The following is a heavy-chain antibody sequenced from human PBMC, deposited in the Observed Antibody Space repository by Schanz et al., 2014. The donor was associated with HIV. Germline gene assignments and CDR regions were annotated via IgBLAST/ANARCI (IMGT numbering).Heavy chain of an antibody. V-gene: IGHV1-2*02. J-gene: IGHJ2*01. CDR2: INPKSGDT. Sequence: QVQLLQSGTEVKTPGASVKVSCKTSGYGFTNYGVTWVRQAPGQGLEWIGWINPKSGDTNYAQKFQGRVTMTRDTSLSVVYMELSRLRSDDTAVYYCAMGPDYYDSSAYYRVGLWYFDLWGRGTLVTVSS. D-gene: IGHD3-22*01. CDR1: GYGFTNYG. CDR3: AMGPDYYDSSAYYRVGLWYFDL.